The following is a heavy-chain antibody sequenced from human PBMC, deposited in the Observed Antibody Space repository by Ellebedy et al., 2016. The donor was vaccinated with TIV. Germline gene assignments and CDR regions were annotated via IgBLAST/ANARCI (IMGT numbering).Heavy chain of an antibody. CDR3: ARDIVATVYYYYGMDV. CDR1: GFTFSSYW. CDR2: INSDGSDT. D-gene: IGHD5-12*01. V-gene: IGHV3-74*01. J-gene: IGHJ6*02. Sequence: GGSLRLSCAASGFTFSSYWMHWVRQAPGKGLVWVSRINSDGSDTDYADSVKGRFTISRDNAKNSLYLQMNSLRAEDTAVYYCARDIVATVYYYYGMDVWGQGTTVTVSS.